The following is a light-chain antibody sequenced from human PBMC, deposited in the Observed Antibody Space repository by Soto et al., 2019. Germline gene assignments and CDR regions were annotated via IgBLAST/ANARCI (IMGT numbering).Light chain of an antibody. CDR2: YNN. J-gene: IGLJ1*01. CDR1: NSNIGAGYD. Sequence: QSVLTQPPSVSGAPGQRVTISCTGSNSNIGAGYDVHWYQQLPGTAPKLLIYYNNIRPSGVPDRFSGSKSGTSASLAITGLQAEDEADYYCSSFTSRFTFVFGTGTKLTVL. CDR3: SSFTSRFTFV. V-gene: IGLV1-40*01.